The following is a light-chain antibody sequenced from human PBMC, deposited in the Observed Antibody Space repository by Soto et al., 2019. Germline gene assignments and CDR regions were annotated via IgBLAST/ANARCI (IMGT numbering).Light chain of an antibody. V-gene: IGKV3-11*01. CDR3: QLRGNWPPT. CDR2: NAS. J-gene: IGKJ4*01. Sequence: VLTQSPATLSLSPGERATLSCRASQSVNSDLAWYQQKSGQAPRLLIYNASNRAPGIPARFSGSGSGTDFTLTISSLEPEDFAVYYCQLRGNWPPTFGGGAKVEIK. CDR1: QSVNSD.